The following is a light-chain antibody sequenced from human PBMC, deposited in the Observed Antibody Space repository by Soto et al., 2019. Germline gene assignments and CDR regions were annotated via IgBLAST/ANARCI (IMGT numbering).Light chain of an antibody. CDR3: QQRGNWPQT. J-gene: IGKJ3*01. CDR1: QSVRSY. V-gene: IGKV3-11*01. CDR2: DAF. Sequence: EIVLTQSPATLSLSPGERATLSCRASQSVRSYLAWYQQKPGQTPRLLIYDAFNRATGIPARCSGSGSGTDFTLTISSLEPEDFAVYYCQQRGNWPQTFGPGTKVDI.